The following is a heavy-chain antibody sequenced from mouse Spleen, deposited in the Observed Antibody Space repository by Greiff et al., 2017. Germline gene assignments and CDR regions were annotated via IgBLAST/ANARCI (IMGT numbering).Heavy chain of an antibody. CDR3: ARGGNFAMDY. CDR1: GYTFTSYT. J-gene: IGHJ4*01. Sequence: VQLQESGAELARPGASVKMSCKASGYTFTSYTMHWVKQRPGQGLEWIGYINPSSGYTKYNQKFKDKATLTADKSSSTAYMQLSSLTSEDSAVYYCARGGNFAMDYWGQGTSVTVSS. CDR2: INPSSGYT. V-gene: IGHV1-4*01.